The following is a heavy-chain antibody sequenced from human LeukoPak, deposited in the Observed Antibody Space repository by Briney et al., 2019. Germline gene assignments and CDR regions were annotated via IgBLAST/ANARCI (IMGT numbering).Heavy chain of an antibody. J-gene: IGHJ3*02. CDR2: IYYSGST. V-gene: IGHV4-59*01. CDR3: ARVGGMTTINNAAFDI. CDR1: GGSISSYY. D-gene: IGHD4-4*01. Sequence: SETLSLTCTVSGGSISSYYWSWIRQPPGKGLEWIGYIYYSGSTNYNPSLKSRVTISLDTSKNQFSLKLTSVTAADTAIYYCARVGGMTTINNAAFDIWGQGTMVTVSS.